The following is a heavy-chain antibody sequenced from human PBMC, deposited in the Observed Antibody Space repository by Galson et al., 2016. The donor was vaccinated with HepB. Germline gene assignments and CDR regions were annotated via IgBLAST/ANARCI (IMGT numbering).Heavy chain of an antibody. J-gene: IGHJ4*02. CDR3: ARGVYGDHGWFDY. Sequence: SLRLSCAASGFTFSNYAVSWVRQAPGKGLEWVSLITGSGGSTYYADSVKGRFTISRDNSKNTLFLQMNTLRAEDTAVYYCARGVYGDHGWFDYWGQGTLVTVSS. D-gene: IGHD4-17*01. V-gene: IGHV3-23*01. CDR1: GFTFSNYA. CDR2: ITGSGGST.